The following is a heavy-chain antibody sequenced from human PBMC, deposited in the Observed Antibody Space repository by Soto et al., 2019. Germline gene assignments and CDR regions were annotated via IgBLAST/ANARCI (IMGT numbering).Heavy chain of an antibody. V-gene: IGHV3-11*01. Sequence: QVQLVESGGGLVKPGGSLRLSCAASGFTFSDYYMNWIRQAPGKGLEWVSYISSSGSTIYYADSVKGRFTISRDNAKNSLHLQMNSLRAEDTAVYYCARGPNDYVWGSNPPHFDYWGQGTLVTVSS. D-gene: IGHD3-16*02. CDR2: ISSSGSTI. CDR3: ARGPNDYVWGSNPPHFDY. J-gene: IGHJ4*02. CDR1: GFTFSDYY.